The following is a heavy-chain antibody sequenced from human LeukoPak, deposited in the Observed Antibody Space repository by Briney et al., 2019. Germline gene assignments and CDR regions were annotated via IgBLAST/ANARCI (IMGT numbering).Heavy chain of an antibody. V-gene: IGHV4-34*01. D-gene: IGHD6-13*01. CDR1: GGSFSGYY. CDR3: ASTGYSSSWNWFDP. CDR2: INHSGST. Sequence: PSETLSLTCAVYGGSFSGYYWSWIRQPPGKGLEWIGEINHSGSTNYNPSLKSRVTISVDTSKNQFSLKLSSVTAADTAVYYCASTGYSSSWNWFDPWGQGTLVTVSS. J-gene: IGHJ5*02.